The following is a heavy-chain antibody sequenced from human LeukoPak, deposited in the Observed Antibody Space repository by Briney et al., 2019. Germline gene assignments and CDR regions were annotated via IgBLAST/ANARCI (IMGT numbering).Heavy chain of an antibody. J-gene: IGHJ3*02. V-gene: IGHV1-2*02. D-gene: IGHD6-19*01. CDR3: ARGGRVAGYPDDAFDI. CDR2: INPNSGGT. CDR1: GYTFTGYY. Sequence: ASVKVSCKASGYTFTGYYMHWVRQAPGQGLEWMGWINPNSGGTNYAQKFQGRVTMTRDTSISTAYMELSRLRSDDTAVYYCARGGRVAGYPDDAFDIWGQGTMVTVSS.